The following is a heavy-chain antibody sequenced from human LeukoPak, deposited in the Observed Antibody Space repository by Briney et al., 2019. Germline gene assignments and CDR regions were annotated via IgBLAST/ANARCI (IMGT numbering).Heavy chain of an antibody. J-gene: IGHJ6*03. CDR1: GFTFSSYW. CDR3: ARGGDRDYSNYYYYYMDV. CDR2: INTDGSST. D-gene: IGHD4-11*01. Sequence: PGGSLRLSCAASGFTFSSYWMHWVRQAPGKGLVWVSRINTDGSSTSYADSVKGRFTISRDNAKNTLYLQMNSLRAEDTAVYYCARGGDRDYSNYYYYYMDVWGKGTTVTVSS. V-gene: IGHV3-74*01.